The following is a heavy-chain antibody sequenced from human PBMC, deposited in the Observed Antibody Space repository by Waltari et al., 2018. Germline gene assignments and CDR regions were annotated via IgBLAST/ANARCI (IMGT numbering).Heavy chain of an antibody. D-gene: IGHD3-9*01. CDR3: ARDRGECGHFDWVFSL. Sequence: QVQLQESAERSVKPSETMTLTCTVSGASISGHHYSWCRQPPGKGLEWIGNIYYTGRLGYDPTNKSRASVLVDMSKKCWCLNLKSVTTADTAVAFGARDRGECGHFDWVFSLWGQGTAVTVSS. V-gene: IGHV4-59*11. CDR2: IYYTGRL. CDR1: GASISGHH. J-gene: IGHJ3*01.